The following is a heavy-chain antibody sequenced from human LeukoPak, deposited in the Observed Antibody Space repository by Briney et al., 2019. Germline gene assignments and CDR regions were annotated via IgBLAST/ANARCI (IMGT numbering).Heavy chain of an antibody. V-gene: IGHV3-33*01. CDR3: ATEGVAVAGFDY. CDR1: GFSFSNYG. D-gene: IGHD6-19*01. Sequence: GGSLRLSCAASGFSFSNYGMHWVRQAPGKGLEWGANIWYDGSNKFYADSVKGRLTISRDNSKNTLYLQMNSLRVEDTAVYYCATEGVAVAGFDYWGQGTLVTVSS. CDR2: IWYDGSNK. J-gene: IGHJ4*02.